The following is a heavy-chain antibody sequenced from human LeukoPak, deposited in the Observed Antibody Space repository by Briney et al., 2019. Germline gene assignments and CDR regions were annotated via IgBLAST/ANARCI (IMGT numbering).Heavy chain of an antibody. CDR2: INHSGST. V-gene: IGHV4-34*01. Sequence: SETLSLTCTVSGGSISSYYWSWIRQPPGKGLEWIGEINHSGSTNYNPSFKSRVTISINTSKNQFSLKLSSVAAADTAVYYCVRYDVWGSYRAFDCWGQGTLVTAPS. CDR3: VRYDVWGSYRAFDC. D-gene: IGHD3-16*02. J-gene: IGHJ4*02. CDR1: GGSISSYY.